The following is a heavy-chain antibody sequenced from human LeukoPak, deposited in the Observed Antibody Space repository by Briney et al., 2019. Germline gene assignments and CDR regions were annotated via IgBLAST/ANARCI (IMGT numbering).Heavy chain of an antibody. CDR2: IKQDGSEK. CDR1: GFTFSSYW. CDR3: ARAGYSSSWPDAFDI. J-gene: IGHJ3*02. V-gene: IGHV3-7*01. D-gene: IGHD6-13*01. Sequence: GGSLRLSCAASGFTFSSYWMSWVRQAPGKGLEWVANIKQDGSEKYYVDSVRGRFTISRDNAKNSLYLQMNSLRAEDTAVYYCARAGYSSSWPDAFDIWGQGTMVTVSS.